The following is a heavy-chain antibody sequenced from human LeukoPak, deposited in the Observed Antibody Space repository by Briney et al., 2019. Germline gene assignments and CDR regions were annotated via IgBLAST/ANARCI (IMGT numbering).Heavy chain of an antibody. CDR1: GGSISSYY. D-gene: IGHD4-17*01. V-gene: IGHV4-4*07. J-gene: IGHJ3*02. CDR2: IYTSGST. Sequence: SETLSLTCTVSGGSISSYYWSWIRQPAGKGLEWIGRIYTSGSTNYNPSLKSRVTMSVDTSKNQFSLKLSSVTAADTAVYYCARESGHYGDYCDAFDIWGQGTMVTVSS. CDR3: ARESGHYGDYCDAFDI.